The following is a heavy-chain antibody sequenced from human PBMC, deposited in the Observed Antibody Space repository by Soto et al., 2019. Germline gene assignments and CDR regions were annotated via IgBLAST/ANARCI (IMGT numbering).Heavy chain of an antibody. D-gene: IGHD2-8*01. Sequence: GGSLRLSCAASGFTFSSYGMHWVRQAPGKGLEWVAVIWYDGSNKYYADSVKGRFTISRDNSKNTLYLQMNSLRAEDTAVYYCARDPSLNYFDYWGQGTLVTVSS. CDR1: GFTFSSYG. J-gene: IGHJ4*02. CDR3: ARDPSLNYFDY. CDR2: IWYDGSNK. V-gene: IGHV3-33*01.